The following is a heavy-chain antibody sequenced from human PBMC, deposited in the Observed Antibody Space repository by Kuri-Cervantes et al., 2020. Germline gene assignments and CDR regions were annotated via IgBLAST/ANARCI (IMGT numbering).Heavy chain of an antibody. CDR2: IKQDGSEK. CDR3: ARDRAPGSGDGFDP. CDR1: GFTFSSYA. V-gene: IGHV3-7*01. Sequence: LSLTCAASGFTFSSYAMSWVRQAPGKGLEWVANIKQDGSEKYYVDSVKGRFTISRDNAKNSLYLQMNSLRAEDTAVYYCARDRAPGSGDGFDPWGQGTLVTVSS. D-gene: IGHD3-10*01. J-gene: IGHJ5*02.